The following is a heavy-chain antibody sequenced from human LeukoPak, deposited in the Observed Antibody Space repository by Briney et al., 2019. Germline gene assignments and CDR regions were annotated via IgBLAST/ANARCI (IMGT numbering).Heavy chain of an antibody. V-gene: IGHV3-48*03. J-gene: IGHJ4*02. Sequence: GGSLRLSCASSGFTFNSYDINWVRQAPGKGLEWVSYISSSSSIIYYADSVKGRFTISRDNAKNSLYLQMNSLRAEDTAVYYCAKDLGGSYVPDYWGQGTLVTASS. CDR2: ISSSSSII. D-gene: IGHD1-26*01. CDR1: GFTFNSYD. CDR3: AKDLGGSYVPDY.